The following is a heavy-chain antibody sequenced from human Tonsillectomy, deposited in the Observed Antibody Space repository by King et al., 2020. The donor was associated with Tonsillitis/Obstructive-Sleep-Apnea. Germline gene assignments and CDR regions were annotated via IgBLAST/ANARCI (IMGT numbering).Heavy chain of an antibody. Sequence: QLQESGPGLVKPSETLSLTCTVSGGSISSYYWSWIRPPPGKGLEWIGYIYYSGSTNYNPSLKSRVTISVDTSKNQFSLKLSSVTAADTAFYYCARAGYNYRRDLDYWGQGTLVTVSS. D-gene: IGHD5-18*01. J-gene: IGHJ4*02. CDR1: GGSISSYY. V-gene: IGHV4-59*01. CDR3: ARAGYNYRRDLDY. CDR2: IYYSGST.